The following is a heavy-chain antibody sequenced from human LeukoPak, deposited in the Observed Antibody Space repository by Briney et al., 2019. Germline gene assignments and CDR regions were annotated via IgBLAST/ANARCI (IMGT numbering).Heavy chain of an antibody. D-gene: IGHD3-9*01. CDR2: VSVSGST. J-gene: IGHJ4*02. CDR1: GFTFSNYA. CDR3: AKEIYDILSGYDN. Sequence: GGSLRLSCATSGFTFSNYAMNWVCQAPGKGLEWVSGVSVSGSTYYADFVKGRFTISRDNSKNTMYLHMNSLRAEDTAVYYCAKEIYDILSGYDNWGQGTLVTVSS. V-gene: IGHV3-23*01.